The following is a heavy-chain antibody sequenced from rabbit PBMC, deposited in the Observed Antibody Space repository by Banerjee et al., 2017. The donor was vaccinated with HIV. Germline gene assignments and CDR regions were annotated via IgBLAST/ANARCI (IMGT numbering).Heavy chain of an antibody. V-gene: IGHV1S7*01. J-gene: IGHJ6*01. Sequence: QLKETGGGLVQPGGSLTLSCKASGFDFSSYYMNWVRQAPGKGLEWIGRIYAGKGSSDYANWVNGRFTISNDNAPSTVDLQMNSLTAADTATYFCARALYAGYAGYGYSPYYYGMDLWGPGTLVTVS. CDR3: ARALYAGYAGYGYSPYYYGMDL. CDR2: IYAGKGSS. D-gene: IGHD7-1*01. CDR1: GFDFSSYY.